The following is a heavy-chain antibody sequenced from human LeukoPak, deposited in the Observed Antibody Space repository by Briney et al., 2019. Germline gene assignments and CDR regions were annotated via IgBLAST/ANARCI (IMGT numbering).Heavy chain of an antibody. CDR1: GYTLTELS. J-gene: IGHJ6*03. CDR3: ATLGAYYYYYMDV. V-gene: IGHV1-24*01. D-gene: IGHD3-10*01. Sequence: VASVKVSCKVPGYTLTELSMHWVRQAPGKGLEWMGGFDPEDGETIYAQKFQGRVTMTEDTSTDTAYMELSSLRSEDTAVYYCATLGAYYYYYMDVWGKGTTVTVSS. CDR2: FDPEDGET.